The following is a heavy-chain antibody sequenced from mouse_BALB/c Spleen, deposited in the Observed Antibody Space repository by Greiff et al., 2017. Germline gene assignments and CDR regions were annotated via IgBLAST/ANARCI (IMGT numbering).Heavy chain of an antibody. Sequence: VKVVESGPGLVAPSQSLSITCTVSGFSLTSYGVHWVRQPPGKGLEWLGVIWAGGSTNYNSALMSRLSISKDNSKSQVFLKMNSLQTDDTAMYYCARRLTGTKGYAMDYWGQGTSVTVSS. J-gene: IGHJ4*01. D-gene: IGHD4-1*01. V-gene: IGHV2-9*02. CDR3: ARRLTGTKGYAMDY. CDR2: IWAGGST. CDR1: GFSLTSYG.